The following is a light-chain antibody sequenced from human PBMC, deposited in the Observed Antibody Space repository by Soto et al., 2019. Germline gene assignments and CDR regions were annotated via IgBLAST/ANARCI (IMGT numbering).Light chain of an antibody. CDR3: SSYTSSSTLYV. CDR2: EIS. V-gene: IGLV2-14*01. CDR1: SSDVGGYNY. J-gene: IGLJ1*01. Sequence: QSALTQPASVSGSPGQSITISCTGTSSDVGGYNYVSWYQQHPGKAPKLMIYEISNRPSGVSNRCSGSKSGTTASLTISGLQAEDEADYYCSSYTSSSTLYVFGTGTKLTVL.